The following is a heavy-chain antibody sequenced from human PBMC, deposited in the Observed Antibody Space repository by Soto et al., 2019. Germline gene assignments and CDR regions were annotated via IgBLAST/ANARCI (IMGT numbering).Heavy chain of an antibody. J-gene: IGHJ4*02. CDR3: AHRNIAGRGLRVDY. Sequence: QITLKESGPTLVKPTQTLTLTCTFSEFSLNTRGVGVGWIRQPPGKALEWLALIYWDDDKRYSPSLKNRLTITKDTSKNQVVLSMTNMDPVDTATYYCAHRNIAGRGLRVDYWGQGTLVTVSS. CDR1: EFSLNTRGVG. CDR2: IYWDDDK. D-gene: IGHD1-26*01. V-gene: IGHV2-5*02.